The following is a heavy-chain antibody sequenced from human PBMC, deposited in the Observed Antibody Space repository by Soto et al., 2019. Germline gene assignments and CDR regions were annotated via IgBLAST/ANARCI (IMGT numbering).Heavy chain of an antibody. CDR2: IWNDGSNK. D-gene: IGHD3-10*01. J-gene: IGHJ5*02. CDR3: ARDRGFGANWFDP. Sequence: GGSLRLSCAASGFTFSTYGMHWVRQAPGKGLEWVAVIWNDGSNKYYADSVKGRFTISRDNSKDTLYLQMNSLRAEDTAVYHCARDRGFGANWFDPWGQGTLVTVSS. V-gene: IGHV3-33*01. CDR1: GFTFSTYG.